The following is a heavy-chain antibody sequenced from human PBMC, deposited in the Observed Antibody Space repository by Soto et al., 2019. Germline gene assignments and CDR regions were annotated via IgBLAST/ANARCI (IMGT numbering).Heavy chain of an antibody. CDR3: ATQEVGGSYVYTFDP. CDR2: IYYSGST. D-gene: IGHD1-26*01. V-gene: IGHV4-39*02. CDR1: GGSISSSSYY. Sequence: QLQLQESGPGLVKPSETLSLTCTVSGGSISSSSYYLGWIRQPPGKGLEWIGSIYYSGSTYYNPSLKSRVTISVDTSKNHFSLKLSSVTAADTAVYYCATQEVGGSYVYTFDPWGQGTLVTVSS. J-gene: IGHJ5*02.